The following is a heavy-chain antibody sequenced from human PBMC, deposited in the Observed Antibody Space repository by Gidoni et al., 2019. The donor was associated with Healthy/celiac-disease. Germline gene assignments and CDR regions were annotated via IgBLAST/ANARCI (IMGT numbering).Heavy chain of an antibody. Sequence: EVQLVESGGGWVKPGGSLRLPCAASGFPFSNAWMSWVRQAPGKGLEWVGRIKSKTDGGTTDYAAPVKGRFTISRDDSKNTLYLQMNSLKTEDTAVYYCTTEGMGYYDSSGSEGFDYWGQGTLVTVSS. CDR2: IKSKTDGGTT. V-gene: IGHV3-15*01. D-gene: IGHD3-22*01. CDR1: GFPFSNAW. J-gene: IGHJ4*02. CDR3: TTEGMGYYDSSGSEGFDY.